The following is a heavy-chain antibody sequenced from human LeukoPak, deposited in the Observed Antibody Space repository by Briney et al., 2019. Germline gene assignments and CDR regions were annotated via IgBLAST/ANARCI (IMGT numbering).Heavy chain of an antibody. V-gene: IGHV4-59*01. J-gene: IGHJ6*03. CDR2: IYYSGST. CDR1: GGSMSGYY. CDR3: ARAPSITGYSSSWTRYYYYYYMDV. Sequence: SETLSLTCTVSGGSMSGYYWSWIRQPPGKGLEWIGYIYYSGSTNFNPSLKSRVTISVDTSKNQFSLKLSSVTAADTAVYYCARAPSITGYSSSWTRYYYYYYMDVWGKGTTVTISS. D-gene: IGHD6-13*01.